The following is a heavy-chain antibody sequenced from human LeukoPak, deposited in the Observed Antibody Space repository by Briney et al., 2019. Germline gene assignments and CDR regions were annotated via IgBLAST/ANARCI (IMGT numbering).Heavy chain of an antibody. J-gene: IGHJ4*02. CDR1: GFXFNNYG. CDR3: AKGYADYDY. CDR2: ISGSGGST. D-gene: IGHD4/OR15-4a*01. V-gene: IGHV3-23*01. Sequence: GGSLRLSCAASGFXFNNYGISWVREAPGKGLEWGSAISGSGGSTYYADSVKGRFTISRDNSKNTLYLQMNSLRAEDTAVYYCAKGYADYDYWGQGTLVTVSS.